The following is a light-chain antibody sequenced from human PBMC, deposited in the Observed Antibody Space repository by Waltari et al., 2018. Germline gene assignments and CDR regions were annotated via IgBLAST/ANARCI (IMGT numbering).Light chain of an antibody. J-gene: IGLJ3*02. CDR1: ELGDKY. CDR2: QDT. Sequence: SYELTQPPSVSVSPGQTASITCSGDELGDKYACWYQQKPGQSPVLVIYQDTKRPSGIPERFSGSSSGNTATLTIRGTQAMDEADYSCQAWDRGTWVFGGGTKLTIL. V-gene: IGLV3-1*01. CDR3: QAWDRGTWV.